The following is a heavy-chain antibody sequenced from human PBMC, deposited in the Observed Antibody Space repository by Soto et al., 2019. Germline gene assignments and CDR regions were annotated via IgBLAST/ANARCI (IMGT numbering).Heavy chain of an antibody. CDR3: ARDKEDGGNSRNYFDY. CDR1: GCAFSIDA. J-gene: IGHJ4*02. CDR2: IIPIFVTA. V-gene: IGHV1-69*01. D-gene: IGHD2-21*02. Sequence: ASVKVSCKGAGCAFSIDAGSFGRQAPGQGLECMGGIIPIFVTASYAQNFQVRGTITADESTSTAYMELSSLRSEDTAVYYCARDKEDGGNSRNYFDYWGQGTLVTVSS.